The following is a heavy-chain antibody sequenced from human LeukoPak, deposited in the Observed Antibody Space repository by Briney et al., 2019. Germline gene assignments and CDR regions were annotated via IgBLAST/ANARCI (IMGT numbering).Heavy chain of an antibody. CDR1: GFSFSFTNYW. CDR2: IKSKTDGGTT. CDR3: TTGITMVRGVIHLIDY. D-gene: IGHD3-10*01. Sequence: GGSLRLSCAASGFSFSFTNYWLHWVRQAPGKGLEWVGRIKSKTDGGTTDYAAPVKGRFTISRDDSKNTLYLQMNSLKTEDTAVYYCTTGITMVRGVIHLIDYWGQGTLVSVSS. V-gene: IGHV3-15*01. J-gene: IGHJ4*02.